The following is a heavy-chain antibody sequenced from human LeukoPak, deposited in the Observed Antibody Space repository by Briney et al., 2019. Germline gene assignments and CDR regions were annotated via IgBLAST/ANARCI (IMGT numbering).Heavy chain of an antibody. Sequence: PGGSLRLSCAASGFTFSSYAMSWVRQAPGKGLEWASAISGSGGSTYYADSVKGRFTISRDNSKNTLYLQMNSLRAEDTAVYYCAKALTYYDFWSGSYYFDYWGQGTLVTVSS. CDR3: AKALTYYDFWSGSYYFDY. V-gene: IGHV3-23*01. D-gene: IGHD3-3*01. CDR1: GFTFSSYA. J-gene: IGHJ4*02. CDR2: ISGSGGST.